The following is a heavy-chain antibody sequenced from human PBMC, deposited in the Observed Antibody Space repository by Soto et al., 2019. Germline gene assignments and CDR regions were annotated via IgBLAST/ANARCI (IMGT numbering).Heavy chain of an antibody. V-gene: IGHV3-15*01. Sequence: EVQLVESGGGLVKPGGSLRLSCAASGFTFSNAWMSWVRQAPGKGLEWVGRIKSKTDGGTTDYAAPVKGRFTISRDDSKNTLYLQMNSLKTEDTAVYYCTTGYFLVVVAATFAFDSWGQGTMVTVSS. D-gene: IGHD2-15*01. J-gene: IGHJ3*02. CDR2: IKSKTDGGTT. CDR1: GFTFSNAW. CDR3: TTGYFLVVVAATFAFDS.